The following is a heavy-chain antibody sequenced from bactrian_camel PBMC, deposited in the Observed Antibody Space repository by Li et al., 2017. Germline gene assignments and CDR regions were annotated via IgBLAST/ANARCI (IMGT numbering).Heavy chain of an antibody. CDR3: AADLWWGAQNCSGVSWNF. V-gene: IGHV3S10*01. D-gene: IGHD2*01. Sequence: DVQLVESGGGLVQPGGSLRLSCAASGFTFGTYAMSWVRQAPGKGLEWVSGIWHGDSYYADSVKGRFTISRDNAKNTVYLQMNSLKPEDTAMYYCAADLWWGAQNCSGVSWNFWGQGTQVTVS. J-gene: IGHJ4*01. CDR1: GFTFGTYA. CDR2: IWHGDS.